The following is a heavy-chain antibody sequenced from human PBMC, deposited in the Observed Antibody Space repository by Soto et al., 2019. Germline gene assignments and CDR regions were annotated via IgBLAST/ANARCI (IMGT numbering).Heavy chain of an antibody. Sequence: QVQLVQSGPEVKKPGASVKVSCRASGYTFTAYYIHWVRQAPGQGLEWMGWINAHSGGTNYAQKFQDWVIMTMDTTISTAYMELSRLRSDDTAVYYCARDPGAGDYVLFNWYFDLWGRGTLVTVSS. CDR2: INAHSGGT. V-gene: IGHV1-2*04. D-gene: IGHD4-17*01. CDR1: GYTFTAYY. J-gene: IGHJ2*01. CDR3: ARDPGAGDYVLFNWYFDL.